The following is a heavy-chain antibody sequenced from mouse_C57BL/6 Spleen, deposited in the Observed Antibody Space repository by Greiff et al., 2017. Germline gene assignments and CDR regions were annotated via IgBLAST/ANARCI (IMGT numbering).Heavy chain of an antibody. CDR3: TRLYYYGSSPHWYFDV. V-gene: IGHV6-6*01. Sequence: ESGGGLVQPGGSMKLSCAASGFTFSDAWMDWVRQSPEKGLEWVAEIRNKANNHATYYAESVKGRFTISRDDSKSSVYLQMNSLRAEDTGIYYCTRLYYYGSSPHWYFDVWGTGTTVTVSS. J-gene: IGHJ1*03. CDR2: IRNKANNHAT. CDR1: GFTFSDAW. D-gene: IGHD1-1*01.